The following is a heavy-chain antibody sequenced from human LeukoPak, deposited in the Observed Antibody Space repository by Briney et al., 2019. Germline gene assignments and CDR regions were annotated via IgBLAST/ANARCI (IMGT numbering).Heavy chain of an antibody. CDR1: GGSFSGYY. D-gene: IGHD3-22*01. CDR2: INHSGST. J-gene: IGHJ3*02. CDR3: AREAQDSSGYYYVGAFDI. Sequence: PSETLSLTCAVYGGSFSGYYWSWIRQPPGKGLEWIGEINHSGSTNYNPSLKSRVTISVDTSKNQFSLKLSSVTAAGTAVYYCAREAQDSSGYYYVGAFDIWGQGTMVTVSS. V-gene: IGHV4-34*01.